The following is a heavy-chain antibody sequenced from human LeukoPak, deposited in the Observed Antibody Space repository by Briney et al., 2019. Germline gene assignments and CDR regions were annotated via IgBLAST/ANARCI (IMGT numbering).Heavy chain of an antibody. Sequence: SETLSLTCTVSGGSISSTTYYWGWIRQPPGKGLEWIGSIYNSGSTYYNPSLRSRATISVDTSKNQFSLKLSSVTAADTAVCYCARQDYFDYWGQGTLVTVSS. V-gene: IGHV4-39*01. J-gene: IGHJ4*02. CDR3: ARQDYFDY. CDR2: IYNSGST. CDR1: GGSISSTTYY.